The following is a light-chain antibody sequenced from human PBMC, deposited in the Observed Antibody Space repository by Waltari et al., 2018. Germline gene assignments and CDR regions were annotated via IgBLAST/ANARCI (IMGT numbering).Light chain of an antibody. CDR3: QSYDTSLSVV. CDR1: GSNIGAGSD. CDR2: GST. V-gene: IGLV1-40*01. J-gene: IGLJ3*02. Sequence: QSVLTQPPSVSGAPDQRVTISCTGSGSNIGAGSDVHWYQQLPRAAPNLLIYGSTSRPLGVPARFFGSTSGTSASRAITGLQAEDEADYYCQSYDTSLSVVFGGGTKLTVL.